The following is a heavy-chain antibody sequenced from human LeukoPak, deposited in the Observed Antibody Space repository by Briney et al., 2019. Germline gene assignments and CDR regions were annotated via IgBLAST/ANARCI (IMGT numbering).Heavy chain of an antibody. D-gene: IGHD3-22*01. V-gene: IGHV4-34*01. CDR2: INHSGST. Sequence: SETLSLTCAVYGGSFSGYYWSWIRQPPGKGLEWIGEINHSGSTNYNPSLKGRVTISVDTSKNQFSLKLSSVTAADTAVYYCARGVSYYYDSSGYYSVVPHYYFDYWGQGTLVTVSS. CDR3: ARGVSYYYDSSGYYSVVPHYYFDY. CDR1: GGSFSGYY. J-gene: IGHJ4*02.